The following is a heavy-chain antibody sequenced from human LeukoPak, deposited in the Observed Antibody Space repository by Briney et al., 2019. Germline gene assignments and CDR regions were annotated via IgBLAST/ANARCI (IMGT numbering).Heavy chain of an antibody. Sequence: GGSLRLSCAASGFTFSSYAMSWVRQAPGKGLEWVSAISGSGGSTYYADSVKGRFTISRDNSKNTLYLQMNSLRAEDTAVYYCARDRGYSYGYDAFDIWGQGTMVTVSS. CDR3: ARDRGYSYGYDAFDI. J-gene: IGHJ3*02. V-gene: IGHV3-23*01. CDR2: ISGSGGST. CDR1: GFTFSSYA. D-gene: IGHD5-18*01.